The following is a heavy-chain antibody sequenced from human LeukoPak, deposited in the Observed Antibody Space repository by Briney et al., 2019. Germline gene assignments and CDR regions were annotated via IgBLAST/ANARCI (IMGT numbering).Heavy chain of an antibody. CDR1: GFTFSRHW. CDR3: ARDCSGGSCYYDY. V-gene: IGHV3-74*01. J-gene: IGHJ4*02. CDR2: INSDASDT. D-gene: IGHD2-15*01. Sequence: PGGSLRLSCAASGFTFSRHWMHWVRQAPGKGLVWISRINSDASDTNYADFVKGRFTISRDNAKNTLYLQMNSLRAEDTAVYYCARDCSGGSCYYDYWGQGTLVTVSS.